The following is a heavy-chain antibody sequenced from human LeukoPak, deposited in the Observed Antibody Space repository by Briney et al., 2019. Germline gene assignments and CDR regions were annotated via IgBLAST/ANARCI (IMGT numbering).Heavy chain of an antibody. Sequence: SETLSLTCAVYGGSFSGYYWSWIRQPPGKGLEWIGYISHSGSTKYNSFFKSRVTLSVDTSKNQFSLKVTSVTAADTAVYYCARDAWSAYGHNYFQHWGQGTLVTVSS. V-gene: IGHV4-59*01. D-gene: IGHD5-24*01. J-gene: IGHJ1*01. CDR3: ARDAWSAYGHNYFQH. CDR1: GGSFSGYY. CDR2: ISHSGST.